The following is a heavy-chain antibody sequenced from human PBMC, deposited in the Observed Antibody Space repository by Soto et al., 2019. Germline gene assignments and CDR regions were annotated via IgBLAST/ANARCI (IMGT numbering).Heavy chain of an antibody. CDR2: IIPIFGTA. J-gene: IGHJ5*02. D-gene: IGHD2-2*01. CDR3: ARDKGNGYCSIISCYNNWFDP. V-gene: IGHV1-69*01. Sequence: QVQLVQSGAEVKKPGSSVKVSCKASGGTFSSYAISWVRQTPGQGHEWMGGIIPIFGTANYAQKFQGRFTITADESTSKAYMELSNMRSEDTAVYYSARDKGNGYCSIISCYNNWFDPCGQGTLVNVSS. CDR1: GGTFSSYA.